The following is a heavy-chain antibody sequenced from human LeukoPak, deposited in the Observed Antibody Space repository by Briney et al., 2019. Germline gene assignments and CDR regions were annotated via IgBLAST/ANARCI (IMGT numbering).Heavy chain of an antibody. CDR1: GGIFSSYA. Sequence: ASVKVSCKASGGIFSSYAISWVRQAPGQGLEWMGGIIPIFGTANYAQKFQGRVTITADESTSTAYMELSSLRSEDTAVYYCARSSGNQLLFGWYFDLRGRGTLVTVSS. CDR2: IIPIFGTA. CDR3: ARSSGNQLLFGWYFDL. J-gene: IGHJ2*01. D-gene: IGHD2-2*01. V-gene: IGHV1-69*01.